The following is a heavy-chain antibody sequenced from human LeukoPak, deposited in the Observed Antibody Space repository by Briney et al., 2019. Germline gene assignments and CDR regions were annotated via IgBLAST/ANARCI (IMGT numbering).Heavy chain of an antibody. J-gene: IGHJ3*02. D-gene: IGHD6-19*01. V-gene: IGHV3-74*01. CDR3: ARRQFQAFDI. CDR2: ISTDGSAT. CDR1: GFTFSNHW. Sequence: GGSLRLSCAASGFTFSNHWMHWVRQVPGKGLVWVSRISTDGSATTYADSVKGRFTISRDNDKNTLYLQMISLRAEDSGVYYCARRQFQAFDIWGQGTMVTVFS.